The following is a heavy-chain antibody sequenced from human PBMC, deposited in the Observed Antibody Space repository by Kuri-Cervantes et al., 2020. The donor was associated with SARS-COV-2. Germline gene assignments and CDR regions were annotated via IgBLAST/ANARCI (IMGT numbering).Heavy chain of an antibody. D-gene: IGHD1-26*01. J-gene: IGHJ5*02. CDR1: GFTVSSNH. Sequence: GESLKISCAASGFTVSSNHMSWVRQAPGKGLEWVSVIYSGGSTYYADSVQGRFTISRDNSKNTLYLQMNSLRVEDTAVYYCAREDRYGGNLNWFDPWGQGTLVTVSS. CDR2: IYSGGST. V-gene: IGHV3-53*01. CDR3: AREDRYGGNLNWFDP.